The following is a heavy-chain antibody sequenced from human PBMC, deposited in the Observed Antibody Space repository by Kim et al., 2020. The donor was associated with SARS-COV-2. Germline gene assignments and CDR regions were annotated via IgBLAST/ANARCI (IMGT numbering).Heavy chain of an antibody. Sequence: TYSNPSLKSRVTMSVDTSKNQFSLKLSSVTAADTAVYYCARWAATYYFDYWGQGTLVTVSS. J-gene: IGHJ4*02. V-gene: IGHV4-39*01. D-gene: IGHD6-13*01. CDR2: T. CDR3: ARWAATYYFDY.